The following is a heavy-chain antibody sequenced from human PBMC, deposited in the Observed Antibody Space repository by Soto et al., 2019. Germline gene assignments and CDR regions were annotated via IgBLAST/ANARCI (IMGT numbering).Heavy chain of an antibody. CDR3: ARGDYSGTIFGVVIRSYYYYYGMDV. J-gene: IGHJ6*02. D-gene: IGHD3-3*01. CDR2: ISYDGSNK. Sequence: PGGSLRLSCAASGFTFIRYAMHWVRQAPGKGLEWVAVISYDGSNKYYADSVKGRFTISRDNSKNTLYLQMNSLRAEDTAVYYCARGDYSGTIFGVVIRSYYYYYGMDVWGQGTTVTVSS. CDR1: GFTFIRYA. V-gene: IGHV3-30-3*01.